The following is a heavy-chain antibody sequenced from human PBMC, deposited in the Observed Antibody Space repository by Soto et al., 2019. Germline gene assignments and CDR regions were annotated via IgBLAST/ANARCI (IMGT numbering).Heavy chain of an antibody. CDR2: ISGSGGST. D-gene: IGHD3-22*01. J-gene: IGHJ3*02. CDR1: GFTFSSYA. CDR3: AKSSEYDSSGYPI. Sequence: HPGGSLRLSCAASGFTFSSYAMSWVRQSPGKGLEWVSAISGSGGSTYYADSVKGRFTISRDNSKNTLYLQMNSLRAEDTAAYYCAKSSEYDSSGYPIWGQGTMVTVSS. V-gene: IGHV3-23*01.